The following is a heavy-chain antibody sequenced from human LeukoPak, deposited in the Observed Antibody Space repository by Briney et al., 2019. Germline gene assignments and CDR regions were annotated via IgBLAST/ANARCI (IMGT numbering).Heavy chain of an antibody. CDR1: GGSISSYY. J-gene: IGHJ4*02. Sequence: KASETLSLTCTVSGGSISSYYWSWIRQPPGKGLEWIGYIYYSGSTNYNPSLKSRVTISVDTSKNQFSLKLSSVTAADTAVYYCARPRPGSWSRIGYWGQGTLVTVSS. CDR2: IYYSGST. V-gene: IGHV4-59*08. D-gene: IGHD6-13*01. CDR3: ARPRPGSWSRIGY.